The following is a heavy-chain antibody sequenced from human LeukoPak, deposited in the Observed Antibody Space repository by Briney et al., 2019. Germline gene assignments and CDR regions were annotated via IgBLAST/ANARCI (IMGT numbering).Heavy chain of an antibody. CDR2: IKQDGSEK. CDR3: ARVQEMATIEYYFDY. CDR1: GFTFSSYW. J-gene: IGHJ4*02. D-gene: IGHD5-24*01. Sequence: GGSLRLSCAASGFTFSSYWMSWVRQAPGKGLEWVANIKQDGSEKYYVDSVKGRFTISRDNAKNSLYLQMNSLRAEDTAVYYCARVQEMATIEYYFDYWGQGTLVTVSS. V-gene: IGHV3-7*01.